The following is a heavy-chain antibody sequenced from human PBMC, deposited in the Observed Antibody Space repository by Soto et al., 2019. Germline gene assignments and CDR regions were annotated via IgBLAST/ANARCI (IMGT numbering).Heavy chain of an antibody. Sequence: GGSLRLSCAASGGTCSSYAMSWVRQAPGKGLEWVSYISSSSSTIYYADSVKGRFTISRDNAKNSLYLQMNSLRAEDAAVYYCARADSGYAHGYYYYGMDVWGQGTTVTVSS. J-gene: IGHJ6*02. D-gene: IGHD5-12*01. CDR2: ISSSSSTI. CDR1: GGTCSSYA. V-gene: IGHV3-48*01. CDR3: ARADSGYAHGYYYYGMDV.